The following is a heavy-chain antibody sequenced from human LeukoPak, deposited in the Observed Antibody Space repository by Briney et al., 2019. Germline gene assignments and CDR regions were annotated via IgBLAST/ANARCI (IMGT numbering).Heavy chain of an antibody. CDR3: ARGARQQLVPFDY. V-gene: IGHV4-30-2*01. CDR2: IYHSGST. D-gene: IGHD6-13*01. CDR1: GGSISSGGYY. J-gene: IGHJ4*02. Sequence: SQTLSLTCIVSGGSISSGGYYWSWIRQPPGKGLEWIGYIYHSGSTYYNPSLKSRVTISVDRSKNQFSLKLSSVTAADTAVYYCARGARQQLVPFDYWGQGTLVTVSS.